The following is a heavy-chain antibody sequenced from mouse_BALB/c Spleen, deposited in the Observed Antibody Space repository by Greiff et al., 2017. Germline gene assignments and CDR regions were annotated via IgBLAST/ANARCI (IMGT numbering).Heavy chain of an antibody. Sequence: VQVVESGPGLVQPSQSLSITCTVSGFSLTSYGVHWVRQSPGKGREWLGVIWSGGSTDYNAAFISRLSISKDNSKSQVFFKMNSLQANDTAIYYCARIGYGSSYAWFAYWGQGTLVTVSA. J-gene: IGHJ3*01. CDR2: IWSGGST. CDR1: GFSLTSYG. D-gene: IGHD1-1*01. CDR3: ARIGYGSSYAWFAY. V-gene: IGHV2-2*02.